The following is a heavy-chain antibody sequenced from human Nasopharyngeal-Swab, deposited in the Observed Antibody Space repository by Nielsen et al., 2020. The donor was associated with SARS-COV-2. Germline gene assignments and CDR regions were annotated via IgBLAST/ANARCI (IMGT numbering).Heavy chain of an antibody. Sequence: ASVKVSCKVSGYTLTELSMRWVRQAPGKGLEWMGGFDPEDGETIYAQKFQGRVTMTEDTSTDTAYMELSSLRSEDTAVYYCATAPPVAGIGYWFDPWGQGTLVTVSS. J-gene: IGHJ5*02. CDR3: ATAPPVAGIGYWFDP. V-gene: IGHV1-24*01. CDR1: GYTLTELS. D-gene: IGHD6-19*01. CDR2: FDPEDGET.